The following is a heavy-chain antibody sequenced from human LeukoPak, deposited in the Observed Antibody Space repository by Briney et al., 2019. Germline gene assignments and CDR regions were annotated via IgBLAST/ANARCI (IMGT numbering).Heavy chain of an antibody. CDR3: ARVMLAALPVPFPY. CDR1: GYTFTGYY. V-gene: IGHV1-2*02. J-gene: IGHJ4*02. D-gene: IGHD6-6*01. CDR2: INPNSGAT. Sequence: VASVKVSCKASGYTFTGYYMHWVRQAPGQGLEWMGWINPNSGATNSARRFQGRFTMTSDTSISTAYMELSSLRSDDTAVYYCARVMLAALPVPFPYWGQGTLVTVSS.